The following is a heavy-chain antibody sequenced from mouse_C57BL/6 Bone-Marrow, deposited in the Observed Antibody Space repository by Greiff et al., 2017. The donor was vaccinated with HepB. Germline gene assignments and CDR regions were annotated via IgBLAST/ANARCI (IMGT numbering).Heavy chain of an antibody. Sequence: QVQLQQSGPELVKPGASVKISCKASGYAFSSSWMNWVKQRPGKGLEWIGRIYPGDGDTNYNGKFKGKATLTADKSSSTAYMQLSSLTSEDSAVYFCAREDYYGSRRGYFDVWGTGTTVTVSS. CDR1: GYAFSSSW. V-gene: IGHV1-82*01. CDR2: IYPGDGDT. D-gene: IGHD1-1*01. J-gene: IGHJ1*03. CDR3: AREDYYGSRRGYFDV.